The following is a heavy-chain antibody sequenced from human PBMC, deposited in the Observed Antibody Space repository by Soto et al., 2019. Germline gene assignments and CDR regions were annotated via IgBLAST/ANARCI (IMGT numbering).Heavy chain of an antibody. CDR3: TREGYYYDSSGYYFYWYFDL. CDR2: IRSKAFGGTT. J-gene: IGHJ2*01. CDR1: GVTFGDYT. Sequence: GGSLRLSCTASGVTFGDYTMSWFRQAPGKGLEWVGFIRSKAFGGTTEYAASVKGRFTISRDDSKSIAYLQMNGLKTEDTAVYYCTREGYYYDSSGYYFYWYFDLWGRGTLVTVSS. D-gene: IGHD3-22*01. V-gene: IGHV3-49*03.